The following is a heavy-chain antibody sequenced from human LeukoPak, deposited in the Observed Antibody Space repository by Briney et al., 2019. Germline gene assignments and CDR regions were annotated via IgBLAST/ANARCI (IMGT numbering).Heavy chain of an antibody. V-gene: IGHV3-74*03. CDR2: INADGRST. J-gene: IGHJ5*02. CDR3: ASVVTYNWFDP. D-gene: IGHD2-21*02. Sequence: GGSLRLSCTASAFTISRYWMHWVRQAPGKGLVWVSGINADGRSTTYADSVKGRFTISRDNAKDTLFLQINSLRAEDTAVYYCASVVTYNWFDPWGQGTLVTVSS. CDR1: AFTISRYW.